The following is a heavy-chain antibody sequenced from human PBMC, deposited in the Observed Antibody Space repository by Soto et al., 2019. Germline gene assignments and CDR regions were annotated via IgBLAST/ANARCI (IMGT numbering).Heavy chain of an antibody. J-gene: IGHJ4*02. Sequence: WGSLRLSCASSVFIFSNYAMTWVGQGPGRGLEWVSTTSFSGGRTYYADSVNGRFTISRDNSNNTLFLQMSSLRAEDTAIYYCAKDSRAFCGGDCSKDYWGQGTLVTVS. V-gene: IGHV3-23*01. CDR1: VFIFSNYA. D-gene: IGHD2-21*02. CDR2: TSFSGGRT. CDR3: AKDSRAFCGGDCSKDY.